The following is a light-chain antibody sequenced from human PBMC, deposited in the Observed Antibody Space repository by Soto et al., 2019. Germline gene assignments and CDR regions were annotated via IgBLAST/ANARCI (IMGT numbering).Light chain of an antibody. CDR2: HAS. V-gene: IGKV4-1*01. CDR3: QQYNSYS. CDR1: QSVLYSSNNKNY. Sequence: DIVMTQSPDSLAVSLGERATINCKSSQSVLYSSNNKNYLAWYQQKPGTAPKLLIYHASTLESGVPSRFSGSGSGTEFTLTISSLRPDDFATYYCQQYNSYSFGQGTKVDIK. J-gene: IGKJ1*01.